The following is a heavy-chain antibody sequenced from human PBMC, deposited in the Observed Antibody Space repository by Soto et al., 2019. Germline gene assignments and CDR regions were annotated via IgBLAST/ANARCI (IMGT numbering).Heavy chain of an antibody. V-gene: IGHV4-61*01. Sequence: QVQLQESGPGLVKPSETLSLTCTVSGGSVSSGSYYWSWIRQPPGKGLEWIGYIYYSGSTNYNPSLKSRVTISVDKSQNQFSLKLSSVTAEDTAVYYCASVTRTCISTSCYRYYYGMDVWGQGTTVTVSS. CDR2: IYYSGST. D-gene: IGHD2-2*02. CDR1: GGSVSSGSYY. J-gene: IGHJ6*02. CDR3: ASVTRTCISTSCYRYYYGMDV.